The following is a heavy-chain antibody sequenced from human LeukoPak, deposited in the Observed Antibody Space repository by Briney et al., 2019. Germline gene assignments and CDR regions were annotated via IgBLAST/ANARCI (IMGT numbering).Heavy chain of an antibody. Sequence: ASVKVSCKASGYTFTGYYMHWVRQAPGQGLEWMGWINTNSGGTNYARKFQGRVTMTRDASISTAYMELSRLRSDDTAVYYCARPLYDFWSGYYDWGQGTLVTVSS. CDR3: ARPLYDFWSGYYD. D-gene: IGHD3-3*01. CDR2: INTNSGGT. J-gene: IGHJ4*02. CDR1: GYTFTGYY. V-gene: IGHV1-2*02.